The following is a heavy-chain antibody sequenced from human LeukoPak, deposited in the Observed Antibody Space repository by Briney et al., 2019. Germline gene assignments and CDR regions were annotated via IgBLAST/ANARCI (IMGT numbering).Heavy chain of an antibody. CDR2: MNPNSGNT. CDR1: GYTFTSYD. J-gene: IGHJ4*02. Sequence: GASVTVSCTASGYTFTSYDINWVRQAPGQGLEWMGWMNPNSGNTGYAQKFQGRVTMTRNTSISTAYMELSSLRSEDTAVYYCATFLPGYVRPFGYWGQGTLVTVSS. CDR3: ATFLPGYVRPFGY. D-gene: IGHD3-9*01. V-gene: IGHV1-8*01.